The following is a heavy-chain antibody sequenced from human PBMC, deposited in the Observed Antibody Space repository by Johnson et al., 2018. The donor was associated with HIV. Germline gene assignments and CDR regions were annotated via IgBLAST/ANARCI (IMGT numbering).Heavy chain of an antibody. D-gene: IGHD6-13*01. CDR1: GFTFSSYG. J-gene: IGHJ3*02. CDR2: ISYDGSSK. V-gene: IGHV3-30*03. CDR3: ASPLEAAAGPMDAFDI. Sequence: RLSCAASGFTFSSYGMHWVRQAPGKGLEWVAVISYDGSSKYYADSVKGRFTISRDNSKNTLYLQMNSLRAEDTAVYYCASPLEAAAGPMDAFDIWGQGTMVTVSS.